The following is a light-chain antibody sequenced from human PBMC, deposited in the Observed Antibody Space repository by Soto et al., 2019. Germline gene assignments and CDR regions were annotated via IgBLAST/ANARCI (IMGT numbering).Light chain of an antibody. CDR1: QSILYSSNNKNY. CDR2: WAS. J-gene: IGKJ4*01. V-gene: IGKV4-1*01. Sequence: DIQMTQSPDSLAVSLGERATINCKSSQSILYSSNNKNYLTWYQQKPGQPPKLLIYWASTRESGVPDRFTGSGSGTDFTLTISSLQAEDVAVYYCQQYFSNPRTFGGGTKVEIK. CDR3: QQYFSNPRT.